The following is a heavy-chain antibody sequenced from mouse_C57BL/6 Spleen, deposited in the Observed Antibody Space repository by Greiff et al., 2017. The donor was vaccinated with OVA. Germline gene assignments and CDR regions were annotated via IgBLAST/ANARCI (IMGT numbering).Heavy chain of an antibody. J-gene: IGHJ4*01. CDR2: ISDGGSYT. D-gene: IGHD1-1*01. V-gene: IGHV5-4*01. CDR3: ARDRGTTVLDY. CDR1: GFTFSSYA. Sequence: EVQGVESGGGLVKPGGSLKLSCAASGFTFSSYAMSWVRQTPEKRLEWVATISDGGSYTYYPDNVKGRFTISRDNAKNNLYLQMSHLKSEDTAMYYCARDRGTTVLDYWGQGTSVTVSS.